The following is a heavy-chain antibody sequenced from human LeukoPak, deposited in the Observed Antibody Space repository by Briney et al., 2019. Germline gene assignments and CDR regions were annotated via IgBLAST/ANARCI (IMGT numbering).Heavy chain of an antibody. J-gene: IGHJ4*02. D-gene: IGHD5-24*01. CDR2: IYTSGST. CDR1: GGSIYSGSYY. Sequence: SETLSLTCTVSGGSIYSGSYYWSWIRQPAGKGLEWIGRIYTSGSTNRNPSLKSRVTVSVDTSKNQFSLKLSSVTAADTAVYYCARDRRDGYNLYYFDLWGQGTLVTVSS. V-gene: IGHV4-61*02. CDR3: ARDRRDGYNLYYFDL.